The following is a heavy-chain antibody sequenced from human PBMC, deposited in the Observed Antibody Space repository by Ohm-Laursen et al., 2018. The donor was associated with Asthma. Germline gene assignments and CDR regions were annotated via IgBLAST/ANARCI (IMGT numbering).Heavy chain of an antibody. CDR3: ASTSRDYVGYFDY. Sequence: SLRLSCTASGFTFSDYYMSWIRQAPGKGLEWVSYISSSGSTIYYADSVKGRFTISRDNAKNSLYLQMNSLRAEDTAVYYCASTSRDYVGYFDYWGQGTLVTVSS. D-gene: IGHD4-17*01. J-gene: IGHJ4*02. CDR2: ISSSGSTI. CDR1: GFTFSDYY. V-gene: IGHV3-11*01.